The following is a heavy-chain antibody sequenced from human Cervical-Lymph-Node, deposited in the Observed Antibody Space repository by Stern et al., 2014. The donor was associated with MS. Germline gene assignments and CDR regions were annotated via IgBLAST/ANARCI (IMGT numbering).Heavy chain of an antibody. CDR1: GYSFTDFN. J-gene: IGHJ6*02. CDR3: ATHGGSSFQMDV. Sequence: VQLVESGAEVTKPGASVKVSCKASGYSFTDFNTHWVRQAPGQGLEWMGRISPHTGGARYAEKFQGRVTMTRDTSITTAYMELDRLTSDDTAVYYCATHGGSSFQMDVWGQGTTVTVSS. CDR2: ISPHTGGA. D-gene: IGHD6-13*01. V-gene: IGHV1-2*06.